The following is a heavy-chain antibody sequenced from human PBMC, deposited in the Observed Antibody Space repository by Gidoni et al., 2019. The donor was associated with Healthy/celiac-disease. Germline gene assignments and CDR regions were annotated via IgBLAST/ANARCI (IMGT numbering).Heavy chain of an antibody. Sequence: QLQLQESGPGLVKPSETLSLTCTVSGGSISSSSYYWGWIRQPPGKGLEWIGSIYYSGSTYYNPSLKSRVTISVDTSKNQFSLKLSSVTAADTAVYYCARQLIPTVTTYYYYYMDVWGKGTTVTVSS. CDR3: ARQLIPTVTTYYYYYMDV. J-gene: IGHJ6*03. CDR2: IYYSGST. D-gene: IGHD4-4*01. CDR1: GGSISSSSYY. V-gene: IGHV4-39*01.